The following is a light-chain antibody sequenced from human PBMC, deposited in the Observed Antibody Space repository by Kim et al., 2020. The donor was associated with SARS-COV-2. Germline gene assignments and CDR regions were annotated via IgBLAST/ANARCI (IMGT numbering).Light chain of an antibody. J-gene: IGLJ2*01. V-gene: IGLV1-44*01. Sequence: GQRVSLSCSGTRSNIGSNTVNWYQQLPGMAPKLLISADDQRPSGVPGRFSGSKSGTSGSLAITGLQSEDEADYYCEAWDDSLDAVIFGGGTKLSVL. CDR3: EAWDDSLDAVI. CDR2: ADD. CDR1: RSNIGSNT.